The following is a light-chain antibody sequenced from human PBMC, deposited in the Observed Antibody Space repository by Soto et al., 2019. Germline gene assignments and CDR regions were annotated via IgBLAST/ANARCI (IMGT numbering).Light chain of an antibody. Sequence: AIQMTQSPSSLSASVGDRVTITCRASQDIRNELGWYQQKPGTAPRLLIYASSNLQNGVPSRFSGSESGTDFTLAISSLQPEDFAPYYCLQDFNYPRTFGQGTKVEIK. V-gene: IGKV1-6*01. CDR2: ASS. CDR3: LQDFNYPRT. J-gene: IGKJ1*01. CDR1: QDIRNE.